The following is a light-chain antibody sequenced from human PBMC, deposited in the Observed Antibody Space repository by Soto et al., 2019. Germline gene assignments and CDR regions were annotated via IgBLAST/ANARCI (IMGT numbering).Light chain of an antibody. J-gene: IGKJ4*01. Sequence: ETVLTQSPATLSLSPGERATLSCRASQSIRTYLIWYQQKPGQAPRLLIYDASNRATGVPARFSGSGSGTDFTLTISSLEPEDSAVYYCQQRGNWPLTFGGGTKVDI. CDR3: QQRGNWPLT. CDR2: DAS. V-gene: IGKV3-11*01. CDR1: QSIRTY.